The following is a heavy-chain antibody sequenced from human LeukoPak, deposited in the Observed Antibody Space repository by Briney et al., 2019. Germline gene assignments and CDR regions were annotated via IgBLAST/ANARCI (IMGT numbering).Heavy chain of an antibody. V-gene: IGHV4-39*07. D-gene: IGHD1-26*01. Sequence: NSSETLSLTCTVSGGSISSYYWGWIRQPPGKGLEWIGNIYYSGSTYYNPSLKSRVTISVETSKNQFSLKLSSVTAADTAVYYCARDGRFPPEVLPRYFDYWGQGTLVTVSS. J-gene: IGHJ4*02. CDR2: IYYSGST. CDR3: ARDGRFPPEVLPRYFDY. CDR1: GGSISSYY.